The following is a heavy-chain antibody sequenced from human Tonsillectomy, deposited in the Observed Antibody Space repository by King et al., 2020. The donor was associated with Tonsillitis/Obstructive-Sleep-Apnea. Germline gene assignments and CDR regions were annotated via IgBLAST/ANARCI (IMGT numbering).Heavy chain of an antibody. Sequence: VQLQQSGPGLVKPSQTLSLTCAISGDRVSSNSAAWNWIRQSPSRGLEWLGRTYYRSKWDNDYEVSLKSRITIKPDTSKNQFSLNLKPVTPEDTAVYYCAREHGSSSPLDYWGQGTLVTVSS. J-gene: IGHJ4*02. V-gene: IGHV6-1*01. D-gene: IGHD6-6*01. CDR3: AREHGSSSPLDY. CDR1: GDRVSSNSAA. CDR2: TYYRSKWDN.